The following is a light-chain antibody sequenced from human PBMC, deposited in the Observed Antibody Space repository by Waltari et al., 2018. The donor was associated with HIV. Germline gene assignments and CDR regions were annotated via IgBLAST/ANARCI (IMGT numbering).Light chain of an antibody. CDR3: NSRDDIGHWF. V-gene: IGLV3-19*01. CDR2: GTN. J-gene: IGLJ3*02. Sequence: SSELTQDPAVSVALGQTVRITCQGDSVRTYYASWYQQKPGQAPVLVFYGTNNRPSGIPDRFSGSTSGDTASLTITGAQAEDEADYYCNSRDDIGHWFFGAGTKVTVL. CDR1: SVRTYY.